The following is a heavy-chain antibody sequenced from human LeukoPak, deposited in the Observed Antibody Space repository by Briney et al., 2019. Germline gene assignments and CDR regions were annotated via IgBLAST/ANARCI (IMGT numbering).Heavy chain of an antibody. CDR1: GYTFTGYY. V-gene: IGHV1-2*02. Sequence: ASVKVSCKASGYTFTGYYMHWVRQAPGQGLEWMGWINPNSGGTNYAQKFQGRVTMTRDTSISTAYMELSRLRSDDTAVYYCARDPGTAMADPGYWFDPWGQGTLVTVSS. CDR2: INPNSGGT. CDR3: ARDPGTAMADPGYWFDP. J-gene: IGHJ5*02. D-gene: IGHD5-18*01.